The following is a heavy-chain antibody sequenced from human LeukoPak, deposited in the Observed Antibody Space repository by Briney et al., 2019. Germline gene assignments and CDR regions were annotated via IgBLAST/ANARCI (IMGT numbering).Heavy chain of an antibody. J-gene: IGHJ4*02. V-gene: IGHV3-53*01. Sequence: PGGSLRLSCAASGFTVSRNYMSWVRQAPGKGLEWVSVIYSGGNTYYADSVKGRFTISRDNSQNTLYLQMNSLRAEDTAVYYCARDSGEILTGYFGYWGQGTLVTVSS. CDR1: GFTVSRNY. D-gene: IGHD3-9*01. CDR2: IYSGGNT. CDR3: ARDSGEILTGYFGY.